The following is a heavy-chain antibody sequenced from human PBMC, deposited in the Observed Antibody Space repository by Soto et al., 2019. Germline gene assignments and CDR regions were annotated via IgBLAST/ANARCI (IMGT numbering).Heavy chain of an antibody. CDR3: AKPPDDYDILTDGFS. D-gene: IGHD3-9*01. CDR1: GFTFSSYA. J-gene: IGHJ4*02. CDR2: ISGSGGST. V-gene: IGHV3-23*01. Sequence: GGSLRLSCAASGFTFSSYAMSWVRQAPGKGLEWVSAISGSGGSTYYADSVKGRFTISRDNSKNTLYLQMNSLRAEDTAVYYCAKPPDDYDILTDGFSWGQGTLVTVSS.